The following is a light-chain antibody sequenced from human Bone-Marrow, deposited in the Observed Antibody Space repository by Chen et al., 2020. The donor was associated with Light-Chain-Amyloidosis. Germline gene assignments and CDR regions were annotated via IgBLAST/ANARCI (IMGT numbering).Light chain of an antibody. CDR1: SSNIGINY. V-gene: IGLV1-47*01. Sequence: QSVLAHPPSASGTPEHRVTIPSSGASSNIGINYVYWYQHSPGAAPKLLIHRNNQRPSGVPDRFSASKSGTSAFLAISGLRSEYEADYYCAAWDGSLSGYVFGTGTKVIVL. J-gene: IGLJ1*01. CDR3: AAWDGSLSGYV. CDR2: RNN.